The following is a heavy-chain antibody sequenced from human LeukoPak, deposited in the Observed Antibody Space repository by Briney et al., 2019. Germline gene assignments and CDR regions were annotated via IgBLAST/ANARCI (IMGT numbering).Heavy chain of an antibody. V-gene: IGHV4-34*01. Sequence: SETLSLTCAVYGGSFSGYYWSWIRQPPGKGLEWIGEINHSGSTNYNPSLKSRVTISVDTSKNQFSLKLSSVTAADTAVYYCARGTLGYYFDYWGQGTLVTVSS. J-gene: IGHJ4*02. D-gene: IGHD7-27*01. CDR3: ARGTLGYYFDY. CDR2: INHSGST. CDR1: GGSFSGYY.